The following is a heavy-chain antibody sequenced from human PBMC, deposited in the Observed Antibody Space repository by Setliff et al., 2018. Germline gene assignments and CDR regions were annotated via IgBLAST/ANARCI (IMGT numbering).Heavy chain of an antibody. Sequence: ASVKVSCKTSGYSFTSHYMHWVRQAPGQGLEWMGIINPGGLSSSSTQKFEGRVTMTRDTSTSTVYMELNSLTSDDAAVYYCARAGLAAAGRKGVFDHWGQGTLVTSPQ. D-gene: IGHD6-25*01. J-gene: IGHJ4*02. CDR3: ARAGLAAAGRKGVFDH. CDR2: INPGGLSS. V-gene: IGHV1-46*01. CDR1: GYSFTSHY.